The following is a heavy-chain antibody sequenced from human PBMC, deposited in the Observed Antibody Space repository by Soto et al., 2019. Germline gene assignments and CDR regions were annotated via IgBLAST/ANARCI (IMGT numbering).Heavy chain of an antibody. J-gene: IGHJ4*02. Sequence: EVQLVQSGAEVKKPGATVKISCTASGYTFTDYYINWVQQAPGKGLEWMGFVDPEDGKSTYAENFQGRVSITADTSRATAYMELSSLRSEDTAVYFCAIIVGATTIDYWGQVTLVTVSS. CDR3: AIIVGATTIDY. CDR1: GYTFTDYY. D-gene: IGHD1-26*01. CDR2: VDPEDGKS. V-gene: IGHV1-69-2*01.